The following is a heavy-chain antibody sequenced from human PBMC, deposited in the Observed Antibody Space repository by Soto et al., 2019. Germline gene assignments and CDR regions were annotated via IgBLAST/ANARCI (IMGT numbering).Heavy chain of an antibody. V-gene: IGHV4-34*01. CDR3: ARGARGAFDI. CDR2: INHSGST. J-gene: IGHJ3*02. D-gene: IGHD1-26*01. Sequence: SETLSLTCAVYGGSFIGYYWSWIRQPPGKGLEWIGEINHSGSTNYNPSLKSRVTISVDTSKNQFSLKLSSVTAADTAVYYCARGARGAFDIWGQGTMLTVS. CDR1: GGSFIGYY.